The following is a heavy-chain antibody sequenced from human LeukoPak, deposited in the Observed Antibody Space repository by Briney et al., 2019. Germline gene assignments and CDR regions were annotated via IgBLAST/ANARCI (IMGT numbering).Heavy chain of an antibody. D-gene: IGHD3-3*01. Sequence: GGSLRLSCAASGFTFSSYWMHWVRQAPGKGLVWVSRINSDGSSTSYADSVKGRFTISRDNAKNTLYLQMNSLRAEDTAVYYCARYSDFFGVVIRFDPWGQGTLVTVSS. CDR3: ARYSDFFGVVIRFDP. J-gene: IGHJ5*02. CDR2: INSDGSST. CDR1: GFTFSSYW. V-gene: IGHV3-74*01.